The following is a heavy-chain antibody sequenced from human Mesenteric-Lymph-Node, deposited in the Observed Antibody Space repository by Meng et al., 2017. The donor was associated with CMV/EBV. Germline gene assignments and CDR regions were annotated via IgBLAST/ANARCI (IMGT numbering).Heavy chain of an antibody. CDR1: GGSISTYY. J-gene: IGHJ6*02. Sequence: GSLRLSCTVSGGSISTYYWSWIRQPPGKGLEWLGYIYYRGSTNYNPSLESRVTISVDTSKKQCSLRVYSVTAADTAVYYCARFSATGGHYLVMDVWGQGTTVTVSS. CDR2: IYYRGST. D-gene: IGHD1-1*01. CDR3: ARFSATGGHYLVMDV. V-gene: IGHV4-59*01.